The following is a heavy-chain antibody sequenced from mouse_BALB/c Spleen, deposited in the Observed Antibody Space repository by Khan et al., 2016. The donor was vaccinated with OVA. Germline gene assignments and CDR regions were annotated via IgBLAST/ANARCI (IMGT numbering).Heavy chain of an antibody. J-gene: IGHJ4*01. CDR3: AKVIWSYYYTLDY. V-gene: IGHV2-6-5*01. CDR1: GFSLSDYG. Sequence: QVQLKESGPGLVAPSQNLSITCTVSGFSLSDYGVSWIRQPPGKGLEWMGVIWGGGSTYYNSALNSRLSTSNDNSKSRASFKMSSQHSDDTAMFYFAKVIWSYYYTLDYWGQGTSVTVAS. D-gene: IGHD2-4*01. CDR2: IWGGGST.